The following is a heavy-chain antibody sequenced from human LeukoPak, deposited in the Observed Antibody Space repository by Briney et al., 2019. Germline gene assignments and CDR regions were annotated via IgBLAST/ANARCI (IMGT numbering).Heavy chain of an antibody. Sequence: PGGSLRLSCVASGFSIGPFWMTWVRQAPGKGLEWVANIKQDGSQKYSVDSVKGRFTISRDNAKNSLYLQMSSLRAEDTAMYYCARIGYTSSGFDYWGQGTLVTVSS. V-gene: IGHV3-7*01. CDR3: ARIGYTSSGFDY. J-gene: IGHJ4*02. D-gene: IGHD6-13*01. CDR2: IKQDGSQK. CDR1: GFSIGPFW.